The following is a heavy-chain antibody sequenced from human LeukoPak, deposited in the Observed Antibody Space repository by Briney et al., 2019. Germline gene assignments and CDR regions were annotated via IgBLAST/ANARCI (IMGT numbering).Heavy chain of an antibody. CDR2: IYHSGST. CDR1: GGSISSGGYS. J-gene: IGHJ6*04. D-gene: IGHD2-2*01. Sequence: PSETVSLTCAVSGGSISSGGYSWSWIRQPPGKGLEWIGYIYHSGSTYYNPSLKSRVTISVDRSKNQFSLKLSSVTAADTAVYYCARYCSSTSCFQSGGHYYGMDVWGKGTTVTVSS. CDR3: ARYCSSTSCFQSGGHYYGMDV. V-gene: IGHV4-30-2*01.